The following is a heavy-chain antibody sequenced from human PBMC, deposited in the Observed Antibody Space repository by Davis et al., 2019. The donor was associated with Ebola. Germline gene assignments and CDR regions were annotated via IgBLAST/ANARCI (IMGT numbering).Heavy chain of an antibody. J-gene: IGHJ6*02. CDR3: ARGGSLGMDV. D-gene: IGHD3-10*01. Sequence: PSETLSLTCTVSGGSIDTYYRNWIRQVPGKGLEWIGYIYDNGKTIYNPSLKSRVTISADTSKNQFSLNLRSVTAADTAVYYCARGGSLGMDVWGQGTTVTVSS. CDR2: IYDNGKT. CDR1: GGSIDTYY. V-gene: IGHV4-59*01.